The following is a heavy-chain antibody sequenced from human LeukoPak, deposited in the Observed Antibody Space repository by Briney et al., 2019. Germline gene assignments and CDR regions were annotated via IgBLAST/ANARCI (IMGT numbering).Heavy chain of an antibody. J-gene: IGHJ4*02. CDR3: ARGRDSSGTPNRPLDY. CDR1: GGXISASY. Sequence: SEALSLTCTVSGGXISASYCNWMRQPPGKGREWIAYISYNRSTNYSPSLKSRVTISIDTSMNKISLNLRSVTAADTAVYFCARGRDSSGTPNRPLDYWGQGTLVTVSS. V-gene: IGHV4-59*01. CDR2: ISYNRST. D-gene: IGHD3-22*01.